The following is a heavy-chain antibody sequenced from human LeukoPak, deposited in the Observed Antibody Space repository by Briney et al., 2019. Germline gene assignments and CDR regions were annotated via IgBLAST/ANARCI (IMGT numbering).Heavy chain of an antibody. D-gene: IGHD3-22*01. V-gene: IGHV3-30-3*01. CDR2: ISYDGSNK. Sequence: GGSLRLSCAASGFTFSSYAMHWVRQAPGKGLEWVAVISYDGSNKYYADSVKGRFTISRDNSKNTLYLQMNSLRAEDTAVYYCAKDKTLYYYDSSGYPTLGYWGQGTLVTVSS. CDR1: GFTFSSYA. CDR3: AKDKTLYYYDSSGYPTLGY. J-gene: IGHJ4*02.